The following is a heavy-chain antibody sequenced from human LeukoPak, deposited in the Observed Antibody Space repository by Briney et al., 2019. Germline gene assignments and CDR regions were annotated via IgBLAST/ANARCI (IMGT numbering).Heavy chain of an antibody. CDR1: GFIFSSYA. V-gene: IGHV3-23*01. J-gene: IGHJ4*02. CDR2: VGAGGTPT. CDR3: AKRFGSTQGFDY. Sequence: GGSLRLSCAASGFIFSSYAMYWVRQAPGKGLEWVSSVGAGGTPTYYADSVRGRFCISRDNSKNTLYLQMSSLRAEATALYYCAKRFGSTQGFDYWGQGSLVTVSS. D-gene: IGHD3-3*01.